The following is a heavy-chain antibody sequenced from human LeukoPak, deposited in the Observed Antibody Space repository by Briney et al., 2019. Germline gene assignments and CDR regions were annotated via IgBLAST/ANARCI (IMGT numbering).Heavy chain of an antibody. CDR1: GYTFTGYY. V-gene: IGHV1-2*02. CDR3: ARDRNYYDHNGNFDY. D-gene: IGHD3-22*01. Sequence: ASVKVSCKASGYTFTGYYVHWVRQAPGQGLEWMGWINPNSGGTNYAQKFQGRVTMTRDTSISTAYMELSRLRSDDTAVYYCARDRNYYDHNGNFDYWGQGTLVIVSS. CDR2: INPNSGGT. J-gene: IGHJ4*02.